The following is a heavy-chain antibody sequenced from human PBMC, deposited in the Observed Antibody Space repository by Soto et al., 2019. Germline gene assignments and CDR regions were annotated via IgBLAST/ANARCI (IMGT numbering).Heavy chain of an antibody. Sequence: QVQLVESRGGVVQPGRSLRLSCAASGFTFSSYGMHWVRQAPGKGLEWVAVIWYDGSNKYYADSVKGRFTISRDNSKNTLYLQMNSLRAEDTAVYYCAREGSSGYYIGWAVDIWGQGTMVTVSS. D-gene: IGHD3-22*01. J-gene: IGHJ3*02. CDR1: GFTFSSYG. V-gene: IGHV3-33*01. CDR2: IWYDGSNK. CDR3: AREGSSGYYIGWAVDI.